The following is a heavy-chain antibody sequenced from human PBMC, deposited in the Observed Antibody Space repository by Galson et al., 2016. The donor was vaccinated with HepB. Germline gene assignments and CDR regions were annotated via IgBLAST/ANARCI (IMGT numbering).Heavy chain of an antibody. CDR2: IWHDGSNK. D-gene: IGHD6-25*01. Sequence: SLRLSCAASDFTFSTYGMHWVRQAPGQGLEWVALIWHDGSNKYYADSVKGRVTISRDKPTNTRYLEMNSLKVEDTAVYYCARGMHVSAAAAFDFWGRGTLVTVSS. V-gene: IGHV3-33*04. CDR3: ARGMHVSAAAAFDF. J-gene: IGHJ4*02. CDR1: DFTFSTYG.